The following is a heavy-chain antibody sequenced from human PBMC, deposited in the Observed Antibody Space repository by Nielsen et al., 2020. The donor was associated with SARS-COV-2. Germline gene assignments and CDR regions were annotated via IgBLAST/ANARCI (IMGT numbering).Heavy chain of an antibody. CDR2: MNPNSGNT. D-gene: IGHD3-3*01. V-gene: IGHV1-8*01. Sequence: ASVKVSCKASGYTFTSYDINWVRQATGQGLEWMGWMNPNSGNTGYAQKFQGRVPMTRNTSISTAYMELSSLRSEDTAVYYCARHLRITIFGVVITGPFDYWGQGTLVTVSS. CDR3: ARHLRITIFGVVITGPFDY. J-gene: IGHJ4*02. CDR1: GYTFTSYD.